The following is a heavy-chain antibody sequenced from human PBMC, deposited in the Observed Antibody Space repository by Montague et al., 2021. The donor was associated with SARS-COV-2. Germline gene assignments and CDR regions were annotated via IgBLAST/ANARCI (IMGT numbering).Heavy chain of an antibody. J-gene: IGHJ5*02. V-gene: IGHV4-4*07. D-gene: IGHD3-22*01. CDR1: GGSTNNYY. CDR3: ARGRFYYDSGQLGS. Sequence: SKTLSLTCTVSGGSTNNYYWCWIRQPAGKGLDWIGRIHASGISTYNSSLETRVTMTVDTSKNQYSLKLSSVTAADTAVYYCARGRFYYDSGQLGSWGQGTLVTVSS. CDR2: IHASGIS.